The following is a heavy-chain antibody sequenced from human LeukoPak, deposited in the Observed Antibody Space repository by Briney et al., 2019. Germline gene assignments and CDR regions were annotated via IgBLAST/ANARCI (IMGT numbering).Heavy chain of an antibody. V-gene: IGHV3-15*01. Sequence: GGSLRLSCAASGFTFSNAWMSWVRQAPGKGLEWVGRIKSKTDGGTTDYAAPVKGRFTISRDDSKNTLYLQMNSLKTEDTAVYYCTTDSYYDILTGYYPDPYFDCWGQGTLVTVSS. CDR1: GFTFSNAW. J-gene: IGHJ4*02. CDR3: TTDSYYDILTGYYPDPYFDC. D-gene: IGHD3-9*01. CDR2: IKSKTDGGTT.